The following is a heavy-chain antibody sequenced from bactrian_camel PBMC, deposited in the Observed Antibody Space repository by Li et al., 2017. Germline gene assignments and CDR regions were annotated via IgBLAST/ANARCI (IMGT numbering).Heavy chain of an antibody. CDR2: TYLSRT. CDR3: AAKYGGSWPLNLDNYHY. D-gene: IGHD6*01. Sequence: HVQLVESGGGSVEAEGSVRLSCVASGFTESGNYVAWIRQAPAKGREGIATTYLSRTLYADSLKGRFTISRDNDKNTIYLQMNDLKPEDTGTYYCAAKYGGSWPLNLDNYHYWGQGTQVTVS. CDR1: GFTESGNY. J-gene: IGHJ4*01. V-gene: IGHV3S26*01.